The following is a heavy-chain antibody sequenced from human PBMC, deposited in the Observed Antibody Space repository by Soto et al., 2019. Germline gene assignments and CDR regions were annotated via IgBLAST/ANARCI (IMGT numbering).Heavy chain of an antibody. CDR1: GFTFSNAW. CDR3: NTVSDVLLWFGEQLYFDY. Sequence: EVQLVESGGGLVKPGGSLRLSCAASGFTFSNAWMSWVRQAPGKGLEWVGRIKSKTDGGTTDYAAPVKGRFTISRDDSKNTLYLQMNSLKTEDTAVYYCNTVSDVLLWFGEQLYFDYWGQGTLVTVSS. V-gene: IGHV3-15*01. CDR2: IKSKTDGGTT. D-gene: IGHD3-10*01. J-gene: IGHJ4*02.